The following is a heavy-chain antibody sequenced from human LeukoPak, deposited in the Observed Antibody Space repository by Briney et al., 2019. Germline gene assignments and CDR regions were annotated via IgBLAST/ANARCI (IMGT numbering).Heavy chain of an antibody. CDR3: AREDSSSWKFDY. V-gene: IGHV3-7*01. CDR1: GFTFSNYW. J-gene: IGHJ4*02. D-gene: IGHD6-13*01. CDR2: IKQDGSDK. Sequence: GGSLRLSCAASGFTFSNYWMSWVRQTPGKGLEWVANIKQDGSDKYYVDSVKGRFTISRDNAKNSLYLQMNSLRAEDTAVYYCAREDSSSWKFDYWGQGTLVTVSS.